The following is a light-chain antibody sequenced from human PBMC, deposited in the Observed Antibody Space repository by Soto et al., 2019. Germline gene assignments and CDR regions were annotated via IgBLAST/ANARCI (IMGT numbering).Light chain of an antibody. Sequence: IQMTQSPSTLSASVGDRVTITCRASQSISSWLAWYQQKPGKAPKLLIYKASTLESGVPSRFSGSGSGTEFSLTISSLQPDDFATHYCQQYNTYWTFGQGTKVEIK. J-gene: IGKJ1*01. V-gene: IGKV1-5*03. CDR3: QQYNTYWT. CDR2: KAS. CDR1: QSISSW.